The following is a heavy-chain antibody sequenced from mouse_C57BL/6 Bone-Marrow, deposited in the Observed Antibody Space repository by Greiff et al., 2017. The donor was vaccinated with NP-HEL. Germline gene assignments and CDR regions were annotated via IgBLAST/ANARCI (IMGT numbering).Heavy chain of an antibody. V-gene: IGHV2-2*01. D-gene: IGHD1-1*01. CDR2: IGSGGST. CDR3: ARNDDGSRAMDY. J-gene: IGHJ4*01. CDR1: GFSLTSYG. Sequence: QVQLKQSGPGLVQPSQSLSITCTVSGFSLTSYGVHWVRQSPGKGLEWLGVIGSGGSTDYNAAFISRLSISKDNSKSQVFFKMNSLQADDTAIYYCARNDDGSRAMDYWGQGTSVTVSS.